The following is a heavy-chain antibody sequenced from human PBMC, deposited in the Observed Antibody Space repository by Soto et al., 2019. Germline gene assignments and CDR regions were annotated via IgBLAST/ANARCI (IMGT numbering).Heavy chain of an antibody. CDR2: IYYSGST. J-gene: IGHJ5*02. CDR3: ARVPDR. CDR1: GGSISSSSYY. V-gene: IGHV4-39*07. Sequence: PSETLSLTCTVSGGSISSSSYYWGWIRQPPGKGLECIGSIYYSGSTYYNPSLKSRVTISVDTSKNQFSLKLSSVTAADTAVYYCARVPDRWGQGTLFTVX. D-gene: IGHD2-2*01.